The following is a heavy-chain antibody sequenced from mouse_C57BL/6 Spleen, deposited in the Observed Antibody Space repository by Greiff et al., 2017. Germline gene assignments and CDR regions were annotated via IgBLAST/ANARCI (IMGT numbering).Heavy chain of an antibody. J-gene: IGHJ2*01. CDR2: INPNNGGT. CDR1: GYTFTDYY. CDR3: ARGWSWVFDY. V-gene: IGHV1-18*01. Sequence: VQLQQSGPELVKPGASVKISCKASGYTFTDYYMDWVKQSPGKSLEWIGDINPNNGGTNYNQKFKGKATLTVDKSSSTAYLELRSLTSEDTAVYYCARGWSWVFDYWGQGTTLTVSS. D-gene: IGHD1-1*02.